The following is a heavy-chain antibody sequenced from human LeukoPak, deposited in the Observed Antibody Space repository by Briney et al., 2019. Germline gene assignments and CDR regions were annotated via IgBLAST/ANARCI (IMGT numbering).Heavy chain of an antibody. V-gene: IGHV3-30-3*01. D-gene: IGHD4-17*01. Sequence: GGSLRLSCAASGFTFSSYAMHWVRQAPGKGLEWVAVISYDGSNKYYADSVKGRFTISRDNSKNTLYLQMNSLRAEDTAVYYCAREATVTYGMDVWGQGTRSPSP. J-gene: IGHJ6*02. CDR3: AREATVTYGMDV. CDR2: ISYDGSNK. CDR1: GFTFSSYA.